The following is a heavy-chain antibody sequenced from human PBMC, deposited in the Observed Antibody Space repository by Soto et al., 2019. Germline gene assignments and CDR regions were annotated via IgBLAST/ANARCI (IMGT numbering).Heavy chain of an antibody. J-gene: IGHJ6*02. V-gene: IGHV4-4*02. CDR1: GGSISSSNW. CDR3: ARDHFYGGNSNYYYYYGMDV. CDR2: IYHSGST. Sequence: SETLSLTCAVSGGSISSSNWWSWVRQPPGKGLEWIGEIYHSGSTNYNPSLKSRVTISVDKSKNQFSLKLSSVTAADTAVYYCARDHFYGGNSNYYYYYGMDVWGQGTTVTVSS. D-gene: IGHD2-21*02.